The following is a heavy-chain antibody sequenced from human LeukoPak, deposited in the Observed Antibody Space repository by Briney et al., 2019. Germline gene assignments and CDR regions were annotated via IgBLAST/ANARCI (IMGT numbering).Heavy chain of an antibody. Sequence: GGSLRLSCAVSGFTFSSYEMNWVRQAPGKGLEWVSYISSSGNTVYYPDSVKGRFTISRDNAKNSLYLQMNSPRGEDTAVYYCARGGAVAGLYWGQGTLVTVSS. CDR1: GFTFSSYE. V-gene: IGHV3-48*03. J-gene: IGHJ4*02. CDR3: ARGGAVAGLY. D-gene: IGHD6-19*01. CDR2: ISSSGNTV.